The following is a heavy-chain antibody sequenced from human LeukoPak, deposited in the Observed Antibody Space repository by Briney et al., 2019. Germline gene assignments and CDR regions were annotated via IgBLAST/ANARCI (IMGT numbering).Heavy chain of an antibody. CDR1: GGSFSGYY. Sequence: SETLSLTCAVYGGSFSGYYWSWIRQPPGKGLEWIGEINHGGSTNYNPSPKSRVTISVDTSKNQFSLKLSSVTAADTAVYYCARHSRDSIFDRLVYNYYYMDVWGKGTTVTVSS. J-gene: IGHJ6*03. D-gene: IGHD3-3*01. CDR3: ARHSRDSIFDRLVYNYYYMDV. V-gene: IGHV4-34*01. CDR2: INHGGST.